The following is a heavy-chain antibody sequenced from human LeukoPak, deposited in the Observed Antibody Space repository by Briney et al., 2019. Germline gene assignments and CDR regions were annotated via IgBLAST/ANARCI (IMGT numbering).Heavy chain of an antibody. CDR3: ARGGSGWYSPGQFDY. Sequence: ASVKVSCKASGYTFTSYGISWVRQAPGQGLEWMGGIIPIFGTANYAQKFQGRVTITTDESTSTAYMELSSLRSEDTAVYYCARGGSGWYSPGQFDYWGQGTLVTVSS. V-gene: IGHV1-69*05. CDR1: GYTFTSYG. D-gene: IGHD6-19*01. J-gene: IGHJ4*02. CDR2: IIPIFGTA.